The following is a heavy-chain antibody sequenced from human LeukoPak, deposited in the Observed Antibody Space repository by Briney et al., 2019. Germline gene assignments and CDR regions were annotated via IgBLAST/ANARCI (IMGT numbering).Heavy chain of an antibody. CDR1: GYTFTSYY. D-gene: IGHD3-10*01. V-gene: IGHV1-46*01. Sequence: ASVKVSCKASGYTFTSYYMHWVRQAPGQGLEWMGIIDPSGGSTSYAQKFQGRVTMTRDMSTSTVYMELSSLRSEDTAVYYCARDYYYGSGSYSAYYYMDVWGKGTTVTVSS. CDR3: ARDYYYGSGSYSAYYYMDV. J-gene: IGHJ6*03. CDR2: IDPSGGST.